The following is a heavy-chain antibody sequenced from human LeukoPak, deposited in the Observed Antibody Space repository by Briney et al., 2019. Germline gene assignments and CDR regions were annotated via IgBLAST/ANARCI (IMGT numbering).Heavy chain of an antibody. CDR1: GFTFSTYA. Sequence: GGSLRLSCAASGFTFSTYAMSWVRQALGKGLEWVSAISGSGGSTYYADSVRGRFTISRDSSKNTLYLQMNSLRAEDTAVYYCAKYYSDSSSYIDYWGQGTLVTVSS. V-gene: IGHV3-23*01. CDR2: ISGSGGST. D-gene: IGHD3-22*01. CDR3: AKYYSDSSSYIDY. J-gene: IGHJ4*02.